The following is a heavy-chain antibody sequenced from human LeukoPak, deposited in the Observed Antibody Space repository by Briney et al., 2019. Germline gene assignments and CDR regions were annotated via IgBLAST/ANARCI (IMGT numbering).Heavy chain of an antibody. J-gene: IGHJ5*02. CDR3: AREDCSGGSCYGRTNWLDP. CDR2: TYSGGNT. Sequence: PGGSLRLSCAASGLSVSSTHMSWVRQAPGKGLEWVSLTYSGGNTYYAESVKGRFSISRDSSKNTLYVQVSSLRVEDTAVYYCAREDCSGGSCYGRTNWLDPWGQGTLVTVSS. V-gene: IGHV3-66*01. CDR1: GLSVSSTH. D-gene: IGHD2-15*01.